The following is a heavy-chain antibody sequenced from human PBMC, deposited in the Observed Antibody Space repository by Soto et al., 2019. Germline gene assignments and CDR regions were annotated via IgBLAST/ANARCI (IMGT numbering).Heavy chain of an antibody. V-gene: IGHV3-23*01. J-gene: IGHJ4*02. CDR3: ARVYQVLRNYCFDY. CDR2: ISGSGGST. Sequence: GGSLRLSCAASGFTFSSYAMSWVRQAPGKGLEWVSDISGSGGSTYYPDSVRGRFTISRDNSKNTLYLQMNSLRAEDTAVYYCARVYQVLRNYCFDYWGQGTLVTVSS. CDR1: GFTFSSYA. D-gene: IGHD2-2*01.